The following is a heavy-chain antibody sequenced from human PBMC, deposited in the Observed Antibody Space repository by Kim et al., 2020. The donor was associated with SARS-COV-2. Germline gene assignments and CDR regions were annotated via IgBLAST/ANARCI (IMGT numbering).Heavy chain of an antibody. CDR2: MSSSGSYI. J-gene: IGHJ3*02. V-gene: IGHV3-21*01. CDR1: GFTFGSYS. D-gene: IGHD5-12*01. Sequence: GGSLRLSCVVSGFTFGSYSMHWVRQAPGKGLEWVSSMSSSGSYIYYTASVKGRFTISRDNAKNSLYLQMNSLRAEDSAVYYCARDYGSYSCYPYDAFDIWGQGTMVTVSS. CDR3: ARDYGSYSCYPYDAFDI.